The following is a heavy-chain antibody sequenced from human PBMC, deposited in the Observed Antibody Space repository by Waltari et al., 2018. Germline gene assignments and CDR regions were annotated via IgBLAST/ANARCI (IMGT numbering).Heavy chain of an antibody. D-gene: IGHD3-22*01. CDR3: ARNPRYDSPD. CDR2: IYSGGYT. CDR1: GFPVSNNY. V-gene: IGHV3-66*02. J-gene: IGHJ4*02. Sequence: VQLAESGGVLVQHGGSRRLSCAAYGFPVSNNYMSWVRQAPGKGLEWVSRIYSGGYTQYADSVKGRFTISRDNSKNTLYLQMNSLRVEDTAVYYCARNPRYDSPDWGQGTLVIVSS.